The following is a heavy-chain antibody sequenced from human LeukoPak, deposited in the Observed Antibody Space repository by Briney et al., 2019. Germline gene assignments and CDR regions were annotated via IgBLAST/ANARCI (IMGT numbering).Heavy chain of an antibody. V-gene: IGHV4-38-2*02. CDR3: ARDGGVAPHNWFDP. J-gene: IGHJ5*02. CDR2: IYHSGGT. D-gene: IGHD2-8*02. CDR1: GYSISSGYY. Sequence: SETLSLTCTVSGYSISSGYYWGWIRQPPGKGLEWIGSIYHSGGTYYNPSLKSRVTISVDTSKNQFSLKLSSVTAADTAVYYCARDGGVAPHNWFDPWGQGTLVTVSS.